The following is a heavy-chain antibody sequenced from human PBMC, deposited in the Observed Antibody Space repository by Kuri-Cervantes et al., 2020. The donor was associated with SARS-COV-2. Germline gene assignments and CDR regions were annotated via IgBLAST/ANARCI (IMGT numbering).Heavy chain of an antibody. J-gene: IGHJ4*02. Sequence: ASVKASCNVSGYTLTEFSMHWVRQAPGKGLEWMGGFDPEDGETIYAQKFQGRVTMTEDTSTDTAYMELSSLRSEDTAVYYCATGAGWLRLRGYYFDYWGQGTLVTVSS. D-gene: IGHD5-12*01. CDR2: FDPEDGET. V-gene: IGHV1-24*01. CDR1: GYTLTEFS. CDR3: ATGAGWLRLRGYYFDY.